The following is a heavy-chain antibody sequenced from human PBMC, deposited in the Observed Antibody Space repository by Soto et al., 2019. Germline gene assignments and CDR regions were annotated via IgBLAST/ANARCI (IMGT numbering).Heavy chain of an antibody. V-gene: IGHV4-31*03. CDR3: ARIGWGGAAAANWFDP. Sequence: SETLSLTCTVSGGSISSGGYYWSWIRQHPGKGLEWIGYIYYSGSTYYNPSLKSRVTISVDTSKNQFSLKLSSVTAADTAVYYCARIGWGGAAAANWFDPWGQGTLVTVSS. J-gene: IGHJ5*02. CDR2: IYYSGST. CDR1: GGSISSGGYY. D-gene: IGHD6-13*01.